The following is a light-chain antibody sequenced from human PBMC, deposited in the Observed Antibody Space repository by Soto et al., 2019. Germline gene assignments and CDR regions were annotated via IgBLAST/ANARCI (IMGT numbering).Light chain of an antibody. CDR3: QQYGSSPTT. CDR2: GTS. Sequence: IVLTQSPGTLSLSPGERATLSCRSSQTVLNNYLTWYQQKPGQAPRRLIFGTSIRATGIPDRFSGSGSGTDFTLTISRLEPEDFAVYYCQQYGSSPTTFGQATKVDIK. J-gene: IGKJ1*01. V-gene: IGKV3-20*01. CDR1: QTVLNNY.